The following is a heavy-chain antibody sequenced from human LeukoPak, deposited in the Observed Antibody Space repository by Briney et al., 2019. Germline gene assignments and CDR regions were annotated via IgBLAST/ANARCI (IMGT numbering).Heavy chain of an antibody. J-gene: IGHJ4*02. CDR2: INHSGST. V-gene: IGHV4-34*01. D-gene: IGHD5-18*01. CDR3: ARYGYSYGYGDY. CDR1: GGSFSGYY. Sequence: SETLSLTCAVYGGSFSGYYWSWIRQPPGKGLEWVGEINHSGSTNYNPSLKSRVTISVDTSKNQFSLKLSSVTAADTAVYYCARYGYSYGYGDYWGQGTLVTVSS.